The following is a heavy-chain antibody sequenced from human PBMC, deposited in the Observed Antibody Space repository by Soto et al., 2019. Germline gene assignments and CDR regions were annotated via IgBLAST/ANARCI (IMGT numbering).Heavy chain of an antibody. V-gene: IGHV3-23*01. CDR3: AKDLRGPEAGTWYFDL. D-gene: IGHD6-13*01. J-gene: IGHJ2*01. CDR1: GLTFSRYT. CDR2: IIASGVIT. Sequence: EVQLLESGGGLVQPGGSLRLACAASGLTFSRYTMGWVCQAPGKGLEWVSAIIASGVITYYADSVKGRFTISRDNSNNTVYLQMNSLRAEDTAVYYCAKDLRGPEAGTWYFDLWGRGTLVTVSS.